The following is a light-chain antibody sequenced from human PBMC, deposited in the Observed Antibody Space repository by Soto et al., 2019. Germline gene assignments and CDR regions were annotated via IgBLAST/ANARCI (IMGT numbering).Light chain of an antibody. J-gene: IGLJ2*01. CDR2: DVS. Sequence: QSVLTQPRSVSGSPGQSVTISCTGTSSDVGGYNYVSWYQQHPGKAPKLMIYDVSKRPSGVPDRFSGSKSGNTASLTISVLQAEDEAEDYCCSYAGTYSYRLFGGGTKLTVL. CDR3: CSYAGTYSYRL. CDR1: SSDVGGYNY. V-gene: IGLV2-11*01.